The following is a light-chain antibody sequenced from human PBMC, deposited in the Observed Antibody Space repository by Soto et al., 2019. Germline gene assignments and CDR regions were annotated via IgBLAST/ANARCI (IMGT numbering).Light chain of an antibody. CDR3: RQRQYRPPIT. Sequence: DIMMTQSPATLSVSPGERATVSCRASQSVSSNLAWYQQTPGQAPRLLIYGASTRATGIPVRFSGSGSGTDFSPTISSRVPDEFARHYCRQRQYRPPITFGQGTRLEIK. CDR2: GAS. CDR1: QSVSSN. J-gene: IGKJ5*01. V-gene: IGKV3-15*01.